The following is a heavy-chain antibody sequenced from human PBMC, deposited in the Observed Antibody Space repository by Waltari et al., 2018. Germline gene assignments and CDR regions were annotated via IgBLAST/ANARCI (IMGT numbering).Heavy chain of an antibody. J-gene: IGHJ4*02. CDR3: ASTSPXYDYFDY. D-gene: IGHD1-26*01. CDR1: GDSVSXTNYY. Sequence: QVQXQESGPGLVKPSETLSLTCTVSGDSVSXTNYYWTWIRQPPGRGLEWIGYIYDSGXTNYNPSLGGRVXMSXDTSXXQXSLRLSSVXXADTXVYYCASTSPXYDYFDYXGQGILVTVXS. V-gene: IGHV4-61*01. CDR2: IYDSGXT.